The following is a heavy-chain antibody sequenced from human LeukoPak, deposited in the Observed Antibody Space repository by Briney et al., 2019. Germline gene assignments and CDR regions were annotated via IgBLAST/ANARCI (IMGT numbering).Heavy chain of an antibody. Sequence: GASVKVSCKVSGYTLTEFSMHWVRQAPGKGLEWIGGFDSEDGETIYAQKFQGRVTMTEDTSTDTAYMELSSLRSEDTAVYYCATKYYDSSGYKDYYGMDVWGQGTTVTVSS. V-gene: IGHV1-24*01. CDR2: FDSEDGET. CDR3: ATKYYDSSGYKDYYGMDV. D-gene: IGHD3-22*01. J-gene: IGHJ6*02. CDR1: GYTLTEFS.